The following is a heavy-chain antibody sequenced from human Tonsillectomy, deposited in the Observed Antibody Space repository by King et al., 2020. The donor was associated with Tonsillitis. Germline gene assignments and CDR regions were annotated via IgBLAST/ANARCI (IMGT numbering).Heavy chain of an antibody. J-gene: IGHJ4*02. CDR3: ARYLPYHYDSIGRPQEYFDS. V-gene: IGHV1-69*02. CDR1: ADTFSSYT. D-gene: IGHD3-22*01. CDR2: IIPILGIA. Sequence: QLVQSGAEVKKPGSSVKVSCKASADTFSSYTIGWVRQAPGQGLEWMGKIIPILGIARYTQRFHGRVTITADKSTSTAYMELSSLRAEDTALYYCARYLPYHYDSIGRPQEYFDSWGQGTLVTVSS.